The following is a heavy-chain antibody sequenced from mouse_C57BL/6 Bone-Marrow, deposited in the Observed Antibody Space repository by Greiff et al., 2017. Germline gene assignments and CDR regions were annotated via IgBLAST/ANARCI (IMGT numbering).Heavy chain of an antibody. CDR2: IYPGDGDT. D-gene: IGHD2-10*02. Sequence: QVHVKQSGPELVQPGASVKISCKASGYAFSSSWMNWVKQRPGKGLEWIGRIYPGDGDTNYNGKFKGKATLTADKSSSTAYMQLSSLTSEDSAVYFCARKRVWSFAYWGQGTLVTVSA. J-gene: IGHJ3*01. V-gene: IGHV1-82*01. CDR1: GYAFSSSW. CDR3: ARKRVWSFAY.